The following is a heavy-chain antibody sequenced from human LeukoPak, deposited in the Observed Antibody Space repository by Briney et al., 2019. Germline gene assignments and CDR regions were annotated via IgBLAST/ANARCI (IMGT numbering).Heavy chain of an antibody. V-gene: IGHV3-74*01. Sequence: GGSLRLSCAASGFTFSNYWVRWVRQAPGKGLVWVSRINTGGSRTDYADFVKGRFTISRDNAKNTLYLQMNSLSAEDTAMYYCAGSMSGSQEYGGQGSLVTVCS. CDR3: AGSMSGSQEY. D-gene: IGHD1-26*01. CDR1: GFTFSNYW. J-gene: IGHJ4*02. CDR2: INTGGSRT.